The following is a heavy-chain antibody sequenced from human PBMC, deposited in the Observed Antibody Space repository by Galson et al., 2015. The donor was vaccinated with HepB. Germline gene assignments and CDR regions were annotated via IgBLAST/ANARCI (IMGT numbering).Heavy chain of an antibody. CDR1: GYTLTELS. CDR2: FDPEDGET. J-gene: IGHJ5*02. Sequence: SVKVSCKVSGYTLTELSMHWVRRAPGKGLEWMGGFDPEDGETIYAQKFQGRVTMTEDTSTDTACMELSSLRSEDTAVYYCATGPTGPNWWCDPWGQGTLVTVSS. CDR3: ATGPTGPNWWCDP. D-gene: IGHD1-1*01. V-gene: IGHV1-24*01.